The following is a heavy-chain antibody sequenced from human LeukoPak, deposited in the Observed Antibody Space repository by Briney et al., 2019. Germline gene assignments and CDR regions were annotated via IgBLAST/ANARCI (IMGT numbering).Heavy chain of an antibody. CDR3: ASVYNSGWYFDY. J-gene: IGHJ4*02. CDR1: GYTFTGYY. V-gene: IGHV1-2*02. D-gene: IGHD5-12*01. Sequence: ASVKVSCKASGYTFTGYYMHWVRQAPGQGVEWMGWINPDSGGTRFAQKFQGRVILTRDTSISTAYMELSSLKSDDTAVYYGASVYNSGWYFDYWGQGALVTVSS. CDR2: INPDSGGT.